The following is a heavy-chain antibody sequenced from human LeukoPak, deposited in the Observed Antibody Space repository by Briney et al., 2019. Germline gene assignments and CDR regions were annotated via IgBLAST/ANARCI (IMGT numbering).Heavy chain of an antibody. V-gene: IGHV4-39*01. Sequence: SETLSLTCTVSGGSISSSTYYWGWIRQPPGKGLEWIGSIFYSGSTYYKPSLKSRVTISVDTSKNQFSLKLTSVTAADTAVYYCARHRAYSSSSPFDYWGQGTLVTVSS. CDR3: ARHRAYSSSSPFDY. CDR2: IFYSGST. D-gene: IGHD6-6*01. CDR1: GGSISSSTYY. J-gene: IGHJ4*02.